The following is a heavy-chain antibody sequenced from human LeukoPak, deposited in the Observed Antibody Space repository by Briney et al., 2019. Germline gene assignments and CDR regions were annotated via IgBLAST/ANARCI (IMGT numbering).Heavy chain of an antibody. CDR2: PTGSGGAA. V-gene: IGHV3-23*01. Sequence: GGSLRLSCAASGFTFSSYVMFWVREAPGKGLEWVSYPTGSGGAADYADSVKGRFTTSRDNSKNTVYLQMNSLSAEDTAIYYCANDFRYYFGSGTASWGQGTLVTVSS. CDR3: ANDFRYYFGSGTAS. D-gene: IGHD3-10*01. CDR1: GFTFSSYV. J-gene: IGHJ5*02.